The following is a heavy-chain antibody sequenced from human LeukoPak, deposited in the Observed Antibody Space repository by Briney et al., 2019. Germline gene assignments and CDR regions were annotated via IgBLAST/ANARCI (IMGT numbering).Heavy chain of an antibody. CDR1: GYTFTGYY. V-gene: IGHV1-2*02. Sequence: ASVKVSCKASGYTFTGYYMHWVRQAPGQGLEWMGWINPNSGGTNYAQKFQGRVTMTRDTSISTTYMELSRLRSDDTAVYYCARDLGISGWYAPPLGYFDYWGQGTLVTVSS. CDR3: ARDLGISGWYAPPLGYFDY. J-gene: IGHJ4*02. CDR2: INPNSGGT. D-gene: IGHD6-19*01.